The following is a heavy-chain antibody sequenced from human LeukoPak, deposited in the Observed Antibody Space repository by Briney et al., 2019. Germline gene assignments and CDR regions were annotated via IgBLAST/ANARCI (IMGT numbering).Heavy chain of an antibody. CDR2: IHYSGST. D-gene: IGHD3-10*02. CDR1: GDSTGSNTCY. Sequence: SETLSLTCSVSGDSTGSNTCYWSWIRQHPEKGLEGIGYIHYSGSTFYNPSLKSRATLLMDTSNNLFSLSLTSATAADTAVYFCARDVRGVAGAFELWGQGTRVTVSS. J-gene: IGHJ3*01. CDR3: ARDVRGVAGAFEL. V-gene: IGHV4-31*03.